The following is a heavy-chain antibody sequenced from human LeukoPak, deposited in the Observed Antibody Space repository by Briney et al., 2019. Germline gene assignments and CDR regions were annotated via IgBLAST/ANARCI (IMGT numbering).Heavy chain of an antibody. CDR2: IYHSGTT. CDR1: VYSMTRCGYY. CDR3: ARAVDYRNYFDY. J-gene: IGHJ4*02. D-gene: IGHD4-11*01. Sequence: SETLSLTCTVSVYSMTRCGYYWIWVRHHPGKGLEWVGFIYHSGTTFYNPSLESRATISVDTSQNQFSLKLTSVTAADTAVYYCARAVDYRNYFDYWGQGTLVTVSS. V-gene: IGHV4-31*03.